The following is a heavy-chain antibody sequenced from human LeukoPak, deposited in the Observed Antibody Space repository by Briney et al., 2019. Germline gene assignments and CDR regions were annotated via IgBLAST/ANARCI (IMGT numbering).Heavy chain of an antibody. J-gene: IGHJ4*02. CDR2: IWYDGSNK. CDR1: GFTFSSYG. V-gene: IGHV3-33*01. Sequence: PGGSLRLSCAASGFTFSSYGMHWVRQAPGKGLEWVAVIWYDGSNKYYADSVKGRFTISRDNSKNTLYLQMNSLRAEDTAAYYCARERLSAELPDYWGQGTLVTVSS. D-gene: IGHD1-7*01. CDR3: ARERLSAELPDY.